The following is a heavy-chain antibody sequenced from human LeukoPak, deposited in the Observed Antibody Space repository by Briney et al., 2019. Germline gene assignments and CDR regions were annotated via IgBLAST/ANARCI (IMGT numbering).Heavy chain of an antibody. CDR2: MNPNSGNT. Sequence: ASVKVSCKASGYTFTSYDINWVRQATGQGLEWMGWMNPNSGNTGYAQKFQGRVTITRNTSISTAYMELSGLRSEDTAVYYCARGGLYYYDSSGYHTPFDYWGQGTLVTVSS. J-gene: IGHJ4*02. V-gene: IGHV1-8*03. CDR3: ARGGLYYYDSSGYHTPFDY. CDR1: GYTFTSYD. D-gene: IGHD3-22*01.